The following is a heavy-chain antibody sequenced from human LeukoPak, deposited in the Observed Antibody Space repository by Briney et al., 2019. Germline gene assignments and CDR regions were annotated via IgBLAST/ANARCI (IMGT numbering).Heavy chain of an antibody. CDR1: GFTFSSYG. CDR3: AKGPNYDILTGWRKTHNAFDI. Sequence: SGGSLRLSCAASGFTFSSYGMHWVRQAPGKGLEWVAFIRNDGGNKYYADSVKGQFTISRDNSKNTLYLQMNSLRAEDTAVYYCAKGPNYDILTGWRKTHNAFDIWGQGTMVTVSS. V-gene: IGHV3-30*02. J-gene: IGHJ3*02. CDR2: IRNDGGNK. D-gene: IGHD3-9*01.